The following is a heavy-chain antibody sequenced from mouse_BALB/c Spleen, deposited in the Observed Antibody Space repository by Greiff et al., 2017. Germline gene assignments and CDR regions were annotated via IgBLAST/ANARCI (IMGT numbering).Heavy chain of an antibody. J-gene: IGHJ4*01. CDR1: GFTFSSYY. Sequence: EVHLVESGGGLVQLGGSLKLSCAASGFTFSSYYMSWVRQTPEKRLELVAAINSNGGSTYYPDTVKGRFTISRDNAKNTLYLQMSSLKSEDTALYYCARHDYGAMDYWGQGTLVTVSA. D-gene: IGHD2-4*01. CDR2: INSNGGST. V-gene: IGHV5-6-2*01. CDR3: ARHDYGAMDY.